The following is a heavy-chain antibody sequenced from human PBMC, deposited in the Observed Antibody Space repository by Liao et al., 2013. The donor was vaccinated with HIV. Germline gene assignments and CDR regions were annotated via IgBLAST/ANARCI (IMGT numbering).Heavy chain of an antibody. Sequence: DLQESGSGLVEPSQTLSLTCAVSGASIGADGYSWAWIRQPPGKALEWIGYLHHSGTTFYSPSLRSRVSISGDRSKNQFSLKLTSVTAADAAVYYCARERGGSYEYDSSGYPHWYFDLWGPGTLVDCLL. CDR3: ARERGGSYEYDSSGYPHWYFDL. D-gene: IGHD3-22*01. CDR2: LHHSGTT. J-gene: IGHJ2*01. V-gene: IGHV4-30-2*01. CDR1: GASIGADGYS.